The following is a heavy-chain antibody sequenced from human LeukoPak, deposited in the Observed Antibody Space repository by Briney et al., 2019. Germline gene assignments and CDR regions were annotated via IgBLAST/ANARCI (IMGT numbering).Heavy chain of an antibody. CDR2: MNQDGSEK. J-gene: IGHJ6*02. Sequence: RPGGSLRLSCAASGFTFSDSWMSWVRQAPGKGLEWVANMNQDGSEKDYVVSVKGRFTISRDNARNSLYLQMGSLRAEDTAVYYCATYTHWVAGDVWGQGTTVTVSS. CDR3: ATYTHWVAGDV. CDR1: GFTFSDSW. V-gene: IGHV3-7*01. D-gene: IGHD3-16*01.